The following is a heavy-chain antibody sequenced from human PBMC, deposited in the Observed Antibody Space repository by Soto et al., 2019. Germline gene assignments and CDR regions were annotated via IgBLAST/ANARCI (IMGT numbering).Heavy chain of an antibody. J-gene: IGHJ4*02. D-gene: IGHD2-15*01. CDR1: GFTFSSYG. Sequence: QVQLVESGGGVVQPGRSLRLSCAASGFTFSSYGMHWVRQAPGKGLEWVAVISYDGSNKYYADSVKGRFTISRDNSKNTLYLQMNSLRAEDTAVYYCAKDGPIVVVVAATGVLDYWGQGTLVTVSS. CDR3: AKDGPIVVVVAATGVLDY. CDR2: ISYDGSNK. V-gene: IGHV3-30*18.